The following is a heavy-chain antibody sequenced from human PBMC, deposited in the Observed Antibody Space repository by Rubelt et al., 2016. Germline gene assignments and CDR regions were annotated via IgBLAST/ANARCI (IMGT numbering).Heavy chain of an antibody. Sequence: EVQLVESGGGLVQPGGSLRLSCAASGFTFSSYWMSWVRQAPGKGLEWVANIKQDGSEKYYVDSVKGRFTISRDNAKNSLSLQMISLRADDTAVYYCANDRWELRNGGWFDPWGQGTVVTVSS. J-gene: IGHJ5*02. CDR1: GFTFSSYW. CDR2: IKQDGSEK. V-gene: IGHV3-7*05. CDR3: ANDRWELRNGGWFDP. D-gene: IGHD1-26*01.